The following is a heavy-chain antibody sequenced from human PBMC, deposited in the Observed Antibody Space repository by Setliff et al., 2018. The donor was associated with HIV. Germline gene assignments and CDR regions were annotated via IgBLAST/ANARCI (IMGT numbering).Heavy chain of an antibody. J-gene: IGHJ4*02. CDR2: IYARGNT. D-gene: IGHD3-3*01. CDR3: VRPSFGIGGGSMFDS. Sequence: SETLSLTCTVSGGSITSDTFYWSWIRQPAGKGLEWIGNIYARGNTNHNPSLKSRVSLSVDTSTSQFFLKLSSVTAADTAVYYCVRPSFGIGGGSMFDSWGQGIVVTVSS. CDR1: GGSITSDTFY. V-gene: IGHV4-61*09.